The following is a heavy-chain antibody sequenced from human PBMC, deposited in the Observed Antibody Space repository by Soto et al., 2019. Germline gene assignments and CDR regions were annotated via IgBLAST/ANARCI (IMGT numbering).Heavy chain of an antibody. Sequence: EVQLLESGGGLVQPGGSLRLSCAASGFTFTNYAMGWIRQAPGKGLEWVSGTSGSGGSTYYADSVKGRFPISRDNSKRTLYLQMNSLRAEDTAVYYCAKGVSQPKEYYFDDWGQGTLVTVSS. CDR2: TSGSGGST. D-gene: IGHD2-2*01. V-gene: IGHV3-23*01. J-gene: IGHJ4*02. CDR1: GFTFTNYA. CDR3: AKGVSQPKEYYFDD.